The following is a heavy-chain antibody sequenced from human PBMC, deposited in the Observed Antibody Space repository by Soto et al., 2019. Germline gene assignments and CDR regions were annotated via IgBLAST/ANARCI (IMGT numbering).Heavy chain of an antibody. Sequence: SETLSLTCAVYGGSFSGYYWSWIRQPPGKGLEWIGEINHSGSTNYNPSLKSRVTISVDTSKNQFSLKLSSVTAADTAVYYCARGAAGRSGDYWGQGTLVTVSS. J-gene: IGHJ4*02. CDR1: GGSFSGYY. CDR3: ARGAAGRSGDY. CDR2: INHSGST. D-gene: IGHD6-13*01. V-gene: IGHV4-34*01.